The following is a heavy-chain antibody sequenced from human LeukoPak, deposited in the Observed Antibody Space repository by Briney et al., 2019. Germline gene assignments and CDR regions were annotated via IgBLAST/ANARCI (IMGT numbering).Heavy chain of an antibody. V-gene: IGHV3-7*01. D-gene: IGHD2-2*01. Sequence: PGGSLRLSCAASGFNFSSHWMSWVRQAPGKGLEWVANIGQDGTEKNYVDFVKGRFTISRDNAKNSLYLQMSSLRAEDTAVYHCAIGYCSGTSCFGAFDIWGQGTMVPVSS. CDR1: GFNFSSHW. J-gene: IGHJ3*02. CDR2: IGQDGTEK. CDR3: AIGYCSGTSCFGAFDI.